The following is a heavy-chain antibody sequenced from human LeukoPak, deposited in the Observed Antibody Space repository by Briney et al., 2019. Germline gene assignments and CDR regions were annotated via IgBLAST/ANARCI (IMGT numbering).Heavy chain of an antibody. Sequence: PGGSLRLSCAASGFTFSSYSMNWVRQAPGKGLEWVSSISSSSSYIYYADSVKGRFTISRDNAKNSLYLQMNSLRAEDTAVYYCARDHDYGDYPDAFDIWGQGTTVTVSS. CDR2: ISSSSSYI. V-gene: IGHV3-21*01. J-gene: IGHJ3*02. D-gene: IGHD4-17*01. CDR3: ARDHDYGDYPDAFDI. CDR1: GFTFSSYS.